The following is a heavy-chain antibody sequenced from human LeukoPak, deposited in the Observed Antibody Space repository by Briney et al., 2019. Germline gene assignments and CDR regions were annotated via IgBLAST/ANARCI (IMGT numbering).Heavy chain of an antibody. V-gene: IGHV4-61*02. J-gene: IGHJ6*03. CDR3: ARDGNSSGWYALYYMDV. CDR2: IYTSGST. D-gene: IGHD6-19*01. CDR1: GGSISSGSYY. Sequence: SETLSLTCTASGGSISSGSYYWSWIRQPAGKGLEWIGRIYTSGSTNYNPSLKSRVTISVDTSKNQFSLKLSSVTAADTAVYYCARDGNSSGWYALYYMDVWGKGTTVTVSS.